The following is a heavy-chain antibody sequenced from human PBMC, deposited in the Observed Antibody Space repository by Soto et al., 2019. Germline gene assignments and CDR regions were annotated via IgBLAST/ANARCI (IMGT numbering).Heavy chain of an antibody. CDR1: GGSISSYY. J-gene: IGHJ6*02. Sequence: SETLSLTCTVSGGSISSYYWSWIRQPPGKGLEWIGYIYYSGSTNYNPSLKSRVTISVDTSKNQFSLKLSSVTAADTAVYYCARGNNGAGYYDFWSGFSRGAMDVWGQGTTVTVPS. CDR3: ARGNNGAGYYDFWSGFSRGAMDV. V-gene: IGHV4-59*01. CDR2: IYYSGST. D-gene: IGHD3-3*01.